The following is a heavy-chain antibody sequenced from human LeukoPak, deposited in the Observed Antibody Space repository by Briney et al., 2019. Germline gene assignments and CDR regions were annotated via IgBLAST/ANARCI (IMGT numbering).Heavy chain of an antibody. CDR1: GFTFSSYS. Sequence: GSLRLSCAASGFTFSSYSMNWVRQPPGKGLEWIGEINRNGSTNYNPSLKSRLTISIDTSKKQFSLRLNSVTAADTAVYFCARGSLYSSGYHYPRLLDYWGQGTLVTVSS. CDR2: INRNGST. V-gene: IGHV4-34*01. J-gene: IGHJ4*02. CDR3: ARGSLYSSGYHYPRLLDY. D-gene: IGHD3-22*01.